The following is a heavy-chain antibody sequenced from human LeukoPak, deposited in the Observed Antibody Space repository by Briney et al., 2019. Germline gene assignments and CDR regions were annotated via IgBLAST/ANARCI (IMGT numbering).Heavy chain of an antibody. CDR2: IIPIFGTA. Sequence: GASVKVSCKASGGTFSSYAISWVRQAPGQGLEWMGGIIPIFGTANYAQKFQGRVTITADESTSTAYMELRSLRSDDTAVYYCARVYIAAAGRADPWGQGTLVTVSS. D-gene: IGHD6-13*01. V-gene: IGHV1-69*13. J-gene: IGHJ5*02. CDR1: GGTFSSYA. CDR3: ARVYIAAAGRADP.